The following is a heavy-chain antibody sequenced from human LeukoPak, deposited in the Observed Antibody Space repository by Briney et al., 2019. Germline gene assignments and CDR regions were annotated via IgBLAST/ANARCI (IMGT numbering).Heavy chain of an antibody. D-gene: IGHD1-1*01. V-gene: IGHV3-73*01. J-gene: IGHJ4*02. Sequence: PGGSLRLSCAASGFTFSGSAMHWVRQASGKGLEWVGRIRSKANSYATAYAASVKGRFTISRDDSKNTAYLQINSLKTEDTAVYYCTRRGSTTGTFDYWGQGTLVTVSS. CDR3: TRRGSTTGTFDY. CDR1: GFTFSGSA. CDR2: IRSKANSYAT.